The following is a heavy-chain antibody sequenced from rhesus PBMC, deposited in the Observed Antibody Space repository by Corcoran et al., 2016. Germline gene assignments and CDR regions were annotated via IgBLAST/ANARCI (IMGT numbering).Heavy chain of an antibody. D-gene: IGHD6-13*01. J-gene: IGHJ4*01. Sequence: QVQLQESGPGVVKPSETLSLTCAVSGGSISRGYDWSWIRQPPGKGLEGVGYIYGSSGSTNYNPSLKNRVTISKGASKNQFSLKLSSVTAADTAVYYCARDIAAGPVGYWGQGVLVTVSS. CDR2: IYGSSGST. CDR3: ARDIAAGPVGY. CDR1: GGSISRGYD. V-gene: IGHV4-76*01.